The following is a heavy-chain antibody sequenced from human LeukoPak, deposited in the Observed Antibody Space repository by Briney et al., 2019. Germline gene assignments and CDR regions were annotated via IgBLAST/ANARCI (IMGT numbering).Heavy chain of an antibody. Sequence: SETLSLTCTVSGAPISSYYWSWIRQPAGKGLEWIGRIYTSGSTNYNPSLKSRVTMSADTSKNQFSLKLSSVTAADTAVYFCASGAVVDAFDIWGQGTMVTVSS. CDR2: IYTSGST. CDR1: GAPISSYY. CDR3: ASGAVVDAFDI. J-gene: IGHJ3*02. V-gene: IGHV4-4*07. D-gene: IGHD4-23*01.